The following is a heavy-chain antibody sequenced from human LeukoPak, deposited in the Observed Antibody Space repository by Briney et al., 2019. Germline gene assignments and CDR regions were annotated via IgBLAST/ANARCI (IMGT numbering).Heavy chain of an antibody. Sequence: SETLSLTCTVSDGSISSYYWSWIRQPPEQGLEWIGYIYYSASTNYNPSLKSRVTISVDTSKNQFSLKLSSVTAADTAVYYCASNNWNYYYMDVWGKGTTVTVSS. J-gene: IGHJ6*03. V-gene: IGHV4-59*01. CDR2: IYYSAST. CDR1: DGSISSYY. D-gene: IGHD1-20*01. CDR3: ASNNWNYYYMDV.